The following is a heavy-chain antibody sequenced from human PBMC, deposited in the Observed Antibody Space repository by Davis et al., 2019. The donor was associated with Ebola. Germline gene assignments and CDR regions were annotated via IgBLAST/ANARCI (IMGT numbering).Heavy chain of an antibody. CDR3: SKDGIAVSDY. Sequence: GGSLRLSCAASGFTFSSYGMHWVRQAPGKGLEWVAVISYDGSNKYYADSVKGRFTISRDNSKNTLYLQMNSLRAEDTAVYYCSKDGIAVSDYWGQGTLVTVSS. D-gene: IGHD6-19*01. V-gene: IGHV3-30*18. CDR2: ISYDGSNK. J-gene: IGHJ4*02. CDR1: GFTFSSYG.